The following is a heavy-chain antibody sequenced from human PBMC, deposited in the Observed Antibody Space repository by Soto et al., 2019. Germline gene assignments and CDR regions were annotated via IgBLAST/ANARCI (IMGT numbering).Heavy chain of an antibody. Sequence: SETLSLTCTVSGGSISSGGYYWSWIRQHPGKGLEWIGYIYYSGSTYYNPSLKSRVTISVDTSKNQFSLKLSSVTAADTAVYYCARDRGVVVPAAIWFDPWGQGTLVTVSS. CDR3: ARDRGVVVPAAIWFDP. D-gene: IGHD2-2*01. CDR1: GGSISSGGYY. V-gene: IGHV4-31*03. J-gene: IGHJ5*02. CDR2: IYYSGST.